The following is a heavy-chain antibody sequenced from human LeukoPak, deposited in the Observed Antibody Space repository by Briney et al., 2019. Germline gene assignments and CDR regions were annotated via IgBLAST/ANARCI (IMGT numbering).Heavy chain of an antibody. V-gene: IGHV1-46*01. Sequence: ASVKVSCKASGYTFTSYYMHWVRQAPGQGLEWMGIINPSGGSTSYAQKFQGRVTMTRDMSTSTVYMELSSLRSEDTAVYYCASNPAWIAVAGVGYFQHWGQGTLVTVSS. J-gene: IGHJ1*01. CDR2: INPSGGST. CDR3: ASNPAWIAVAGVGYFQH. D-gene: IGHD6-19*01. CDR1: GYTFTSYY.